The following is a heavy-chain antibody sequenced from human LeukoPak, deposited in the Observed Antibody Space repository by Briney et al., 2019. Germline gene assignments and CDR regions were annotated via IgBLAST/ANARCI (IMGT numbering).Heavy chain of an antibody. CDR3: MKWFGEFDFDY. CDR1: GFTFSSYA. CDR2: ISYDGSNK. Sequence: QPGRSLRLSCAASGFTFSSYAMPWVRQAPGKGLEWVAVISYDGSNKYYADSVKGRFTISRDNSKNTLYLQMNSLRAEDTAVYYCMKWFGEFDFDYWGQGTLVTVSS. D-gene: IGHD3-10*01. J-gene: IGHJ4*02. V-gene: IGHV3-30*04.